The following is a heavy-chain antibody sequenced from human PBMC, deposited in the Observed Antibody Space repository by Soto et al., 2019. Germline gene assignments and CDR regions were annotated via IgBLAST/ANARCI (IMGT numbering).Heavy chain of an antibody. CDR1: GFTFSSYA. Sequence: GGSLRLSCAASGFTFSSYAMSWVRQAPGKGLEWVSAISGSGGSTYYADSVKGRFTISRDNSKNTLYLQMNSLRAEDTAVYYCAKDPFAGYGSREEDYWGQGTLVTVSS. V-gene: IGHV3-23*01. J-gene: IGHJ4*02. CDR3: AKDPFAGYGSREEDY. CDR2: ISGSGGST. D-gene: IGHD3-10*01.